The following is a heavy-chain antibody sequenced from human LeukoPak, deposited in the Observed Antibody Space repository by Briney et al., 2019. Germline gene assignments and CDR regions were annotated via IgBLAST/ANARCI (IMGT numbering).Heavy chain of an antibody. Sequence: PGGSLRLSCAASGFTFSSYEMNWVRQAPGKGLEWVSYISSSGNTIYYADSVKGRFTISRDNAKNSLYLQMNSLRAEDTAVYYCARESAGYCTNGVCYLFDYWGQGTLVTVSS. V-gene: IGHV3-48*03. CDR2: ISSSGNTI. CDR3: ARESAGYCTNGVCYLFDY. CDR1: GFTFSSYE. J-gene: IGHJ4*02. D-gene: IGHD2-8*01.